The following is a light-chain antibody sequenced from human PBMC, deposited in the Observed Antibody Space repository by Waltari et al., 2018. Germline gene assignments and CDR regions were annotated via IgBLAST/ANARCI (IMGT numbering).Light chain of an antibody. CDR3: CSYAGSGTYV. CDR1: NIGTYS. CDR2: YDR. V-gene: IGLV3-21*01. J-gene: IGLJ1*01. Sequence: SYVVTQPPSVSVAPGETATITCGGDNIGTYSVHWYQKKAGQAPVLVIFYDRDRPSGIPDRFSGSNSGNTATLTISGLQAEDEADYYCCSYAGSGTYVFGTGTKVTVL.